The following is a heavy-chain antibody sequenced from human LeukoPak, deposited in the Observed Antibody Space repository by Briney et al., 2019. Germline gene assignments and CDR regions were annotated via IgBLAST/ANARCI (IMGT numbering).Heavy chain of an antibody. D-gene: IGHD2/OR15-2a*01. J-gene: IGHJ6*03. Sequence: SETLSLTCTVSGGSISSYYWSWIRQPAGKGLEWIGRIYTSGSTNYNPSLKSRVTMSVDTSKNQFSLKLSSVTAADTAVYYCARAHPSLEYEPYYYYMDVWGKGTTVTISS. CDR1: GGSISSYY. CDR3: ARAHPSLEYEPYYYYMDV. V-gene: IGHV4-4*07. CDR2: IYTSGST.